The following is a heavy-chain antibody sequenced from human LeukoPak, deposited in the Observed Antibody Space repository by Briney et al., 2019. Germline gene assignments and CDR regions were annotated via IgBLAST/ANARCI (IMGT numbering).Heavy chain of an antibody. V-gene: IGHV1-46*01. Sequence: ASVKVSCKASGYTFTSYSIHWVRQAPGQGLKWLGIINPSGGSTTYAQKFQGRVTMTRDTSTSTVYMELSSLRPEDTAVYYCARSRSGTYLLAYWGQGTLVTVSS. CDR2: INPSGGST. CDR1: GYTFTSYS. CDR3: ARSRSGTYLLAY. J-gene: IGHJ4*02. D-gene: IGHD1-26*01.